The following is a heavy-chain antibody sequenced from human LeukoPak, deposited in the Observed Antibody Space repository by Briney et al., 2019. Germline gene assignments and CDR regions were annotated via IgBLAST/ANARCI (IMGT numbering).Heavy chain of an antibody. J-gene: IGHJ6*02. Sequence: PSETLSLTCTVSGGSISSYYWSWIRQPPGKGLEWIGYIYYSGSTNYNPSLKSRVTMSIDTSKDQFSLRLSSVTAADTAVYYCARIIVVVTADSYYYYGMDVWGPGTTVTVSS. D-gene: IGHD2-21*02. V-gene: IGHV4-59*12. CDR2: IYYSGST. CDR3: ARIIVVVTADSYYYYGMDV. CDR1: GGSISSYY.